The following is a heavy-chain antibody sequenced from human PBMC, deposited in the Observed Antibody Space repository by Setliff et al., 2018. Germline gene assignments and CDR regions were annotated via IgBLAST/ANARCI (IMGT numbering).Heavy chain of an antibody. CDR1: GDSVSATSFY. J-gene: IGHJ3*02. Sequence: PSETLSLTCIVSGDSVSATSFYWAWIRQSPGKGLEWVGETYHGENNNYNPSLESRVAISVDKSKNQFSLKLSSVTAADTAVYYCARDSSGYYVPGFDIWGQGTMVTVSS. CDR2: TYHGENN. V-gene: IGHV4-39*07. CDR3: ARDSSGYYVPGFDI. D-gene: IGHD3-22*01.